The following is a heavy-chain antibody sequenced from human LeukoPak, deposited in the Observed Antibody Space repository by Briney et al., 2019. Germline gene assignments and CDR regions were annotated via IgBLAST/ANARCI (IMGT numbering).Heavy chain of an antibody. V-gene: IGHV3-30-3*01. CDR2: ISYDGSNK. CDR3: AKDGIYYGSGSYYPKDY. J-gene: IGHJ4*02. D-gene: IGHD3-10*01. Sequence: PGRSLRLSCAASGFTFSSYAMHWVRQAPGKGLEWVAVISYDGSNKYYADSVKGRFTISRDNSKNTPYLQMNSLRAEDTAVYYCAKDGIYYGSGSYYPKDYWGQGTLVTSPQ. CDR1: GFTFSSYA.